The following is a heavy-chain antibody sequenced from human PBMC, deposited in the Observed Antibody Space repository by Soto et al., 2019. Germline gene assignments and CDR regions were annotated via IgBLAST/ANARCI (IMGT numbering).Heavy chain of an antibody. V-gene: IGHV1-69*08. CDR1: GATFNDYT. CDR3: ASGKSQMTQDRMCFYYYMDV. J-gene: IGHJ6*03. D-gene: IGHD2-15*01. Sequence: QVQLVQSGAEVKKPGSSVRISCAASGATFNDYTFTWVRRAPGQGLEWMGRVIPLLDASNYAEKFQDRVTITADRSTSTVYMELSGLKSEDSAIYYCASGKSQMTQDRMCFYYYMDVWGKGTTVTVSS. CDR2: VIPLLDAS.